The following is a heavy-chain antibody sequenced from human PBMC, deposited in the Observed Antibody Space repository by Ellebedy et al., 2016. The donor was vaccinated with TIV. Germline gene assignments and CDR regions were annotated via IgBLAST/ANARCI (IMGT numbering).Heavy chain of an antibody. V-gene: IGHV1-69*04. J-gene: IGHJ4*02. D-gene: IGHD6-19*01. CDR1: GGSFSSYA. CDR3: ARDAQQWLVPYFDY. CDR2: IIPILGIT. Sequence: AASVKVSCKASGGSFSSYAISWVRQAPGQGLEWMGRIIPILGITSNAQKFQGRVTITADKSTSTAYMDLSSLRSEDTAVYYCARDAQQWLVPYFDYWGQGSLVTVSS.